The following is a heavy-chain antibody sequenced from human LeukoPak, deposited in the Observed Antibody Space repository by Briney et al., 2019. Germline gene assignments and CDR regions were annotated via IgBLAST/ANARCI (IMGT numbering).Heavy chain of an antibody. CDR3: ARTAPLAYCGGDCYFDAFDI. J-gene: IGHJ3*02. CDR1: GGSISSSSYY. CDR2: IYYSGST. V-gene: IGHV4-39*07. D-gene: IGHD2-21*02. Sequence: KASETLSLTCTVSGGSISSSSYYWGWIRQPPGKGLEWIGSIYYSGSTYYNPSLKSRVTISVDTSKNQFSLKLSSVTAADTAVYYCARTAPLAYCGGDCYFDAFDIWGQGTMVTVSS.